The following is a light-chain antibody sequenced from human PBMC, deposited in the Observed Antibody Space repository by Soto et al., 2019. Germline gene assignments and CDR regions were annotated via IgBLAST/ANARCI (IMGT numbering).Light chain of an antibody. CDR2: DAS. Sequence: EIVLTQSPGTLSLSPGERATLSCGASQSFRGDLAWYQQRPGLAPRLLIYDASTRAPGIPDRFSGSGSGTDFTLTIKRLEPEDSAVYFCHQYGSSTRTFDQGTKVEIK. CDR3: HQYGSSTRT. V-gene: IGKV3D-20*01. J-gene: IGKJ1*01. CDR1: QSFRGD.